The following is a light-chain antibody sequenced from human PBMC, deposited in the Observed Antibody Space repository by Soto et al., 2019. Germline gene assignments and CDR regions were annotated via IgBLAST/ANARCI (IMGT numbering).Light chain of an antibody. CDR2: DAS. V-gene: IGKV1-5*01. J-gene: IGKJ1*01. Sequence: DIQMTQSPSTLSASVGDRVTITCRAGQSISSWLAWYQQKPGKAPKLLTYDASSLESGVPSRFSGSGSGTEFTLTISSLQPDDFATYYCQQYNSYSTFGQGTKVDIK. CDR1: QSISSW. CDR3: QQYNSYST.